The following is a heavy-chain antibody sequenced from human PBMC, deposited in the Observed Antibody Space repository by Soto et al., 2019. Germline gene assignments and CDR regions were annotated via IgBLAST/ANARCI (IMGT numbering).Heavy chain of an antibody. CDR2: IYHSGST. J-gene: IGHJ6*02. CDR3: ARGNYGSIDYYYYYGMDV. CDR1: GGSISSSNW. D-gene: IGHD4-17*01. Sequence: SETLSLTCAVSGGSISSSNWWSWVRQPPGKGLEWIGEIYHSGSTNYNPSLKSRVTISVDKSKNQFSLKLSSVTAADTAVYYCARGNYGSIDYYYYYGMDVWGQGTTVTVSS. V-gene: IGHV4-4*02.